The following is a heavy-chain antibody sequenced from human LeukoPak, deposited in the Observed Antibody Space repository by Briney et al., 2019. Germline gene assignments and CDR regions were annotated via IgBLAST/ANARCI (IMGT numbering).Heavy chain of an antibody. J-gene: IGHJ5*02. CDR3: ARTHIVVATAINWFDP. V-gene: IGHV3-48*04. D-gene: IGHD2-21*02. CDR1: GFTFSSYS. CDR2: ISSSSSTI. Sequence: GGSLRLSCAASGFTFSSYSMNWVRQAPGKGLEWVSYISSSSSTIYYADSVKGRFTISRDNAKNSLYLQMNSLRAEDTAVYYCARTHIVVATAINWFDPWGQGTLVTVSS.